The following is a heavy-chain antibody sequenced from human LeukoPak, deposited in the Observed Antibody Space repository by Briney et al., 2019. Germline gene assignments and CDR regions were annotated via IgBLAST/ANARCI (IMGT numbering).Heavy chain of an antibody. CDR3: TRADYYDSGGYYYTAFDI. D-gene: IGHD3-22*01. Sequence: PGGSLRLSCAASGFTFSTYAMHWVRQAPGKGLEWAAIISYDGNNKYYADSVKGRFTMSRDNSKNTLYLQMNSLRAEDTAVYYCTRADYYDSGGYYYTAFDIWGLGTMVTVSS. J-gene: IGHJ3*02. CDR2: ISYDGNNK. CDR1: GFTFSTYA. V-gene: IGHV3-30*14.